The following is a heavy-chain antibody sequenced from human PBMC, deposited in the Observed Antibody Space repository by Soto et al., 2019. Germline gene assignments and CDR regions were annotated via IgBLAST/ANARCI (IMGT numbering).Heavy chain of an antibody. CDR3: ARDYGSGSYRFDP. D-gene: IGHD3-10*01. J-gene: IGHJ5*02. CDR2: ISAYNGNT. CDR1: AYTFTSYG. Sequence: QVQLVQSGPEVKKPGASVKVSCKASAYTFTSYGITWVRQAPGQGLDWMGWISAYNGNTNYAQKFQGRVTMATDTSTTTAYMELRRMTYDDTVVYYCARDYGSGSYRFDPWGQGTLVTVSS. V-gene: IGHV1-18*01.